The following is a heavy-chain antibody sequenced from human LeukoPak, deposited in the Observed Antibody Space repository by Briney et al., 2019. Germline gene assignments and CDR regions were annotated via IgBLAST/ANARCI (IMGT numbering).Heavy chain of an antibody. CDR1: GGTFSSYA. CDR2: IIPIVGIA. CDR3: ARDLPGGSGHYYGMDV. D-gene: IGHD3-16*01. Sequence: SVKVSCKASGGTFSSYAISWVRQAPGQGLEWMGRIIPIVGIANYAQKFQGRVTITVDKATSTAYMEVSSLRSEDTAVYYCARDLPGGSGHYYGMDVWGQGTTVTVSS. V-gene: IGHV1-69*04. J-gene: IGHJ6*02.